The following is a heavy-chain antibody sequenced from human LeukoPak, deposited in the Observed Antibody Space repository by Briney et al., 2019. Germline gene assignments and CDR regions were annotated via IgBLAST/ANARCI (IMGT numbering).Heavy chain of an antibody. J-gene: IGHJ4*02. CDR1: GITFSSYA. Sequence: GGSPRLSCADSGITFSSYAMTWVRQAPGKGLEWVSSISDSSRTSYYADSVKGRFTISRDNSKSTLYLQMNSLRAEDTAVYYCAKIGFAAGTVDWGQGTLVTVSS. D-gene: IGHD6-13*01. CDR3: AKIGFAAGTVD. V-gene: IGHV3-23*01. CDR2: ISDSSRTS.